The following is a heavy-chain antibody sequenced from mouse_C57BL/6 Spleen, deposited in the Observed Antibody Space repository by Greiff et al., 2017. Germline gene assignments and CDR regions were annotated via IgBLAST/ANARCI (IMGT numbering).Heavy chain of an antibody. Sequence: VQLQQPGAELVKPGASVKLSCKASGYTFTSYWMQWVKQRPGQGLEWIGEIDPSDSYTNYNQKFKGKATLTVDTSSSTDYMQLSSLTSEDSAVYYCARYDYYGNPYFDYWGQGTTLTVSS. J-gene: IGHJ2*01. V-gene: IGHV1-50*01. CDR1: GYTFTSYW. CDR3: ARYDYYGNPYFDY. CDR2: IDPSDSYT. D-gene: IGHD2-1*01.